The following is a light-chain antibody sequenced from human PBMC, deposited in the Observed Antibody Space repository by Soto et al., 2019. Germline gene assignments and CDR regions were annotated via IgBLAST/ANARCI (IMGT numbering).Light chain of an antibody. J-gene: IGLJ2*01. Sequence: QAVVTQPPSASGTPGQRVPISCSGSSSNIGSKTVNWYQQLPGTAPKLLIYSNNQRPSGVPDRFSGSKSGTSASLAISGLQSEDEADYYCAAWDDSLNGVVFGGGTKLTVL. V-gene: IGLV1-44*01. CDR1: SSNIGSKT. CDR3: AAWDDSLNGVV. CDR2: SNN.